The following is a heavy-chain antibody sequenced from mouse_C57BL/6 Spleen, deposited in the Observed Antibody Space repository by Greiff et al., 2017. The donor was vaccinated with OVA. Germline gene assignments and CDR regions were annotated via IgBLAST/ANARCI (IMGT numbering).Heavy chain of an antibody. CDR1: GFTFSSYG. Sequence: EVQRVESGGDLVKPGGSLKLSCAASGFTFSSYGMSWVRQTPDKRLEWVATISSGGSYTYYPDSVKGRFTISRDNAKNTLYLQMSSLKSEDTAMYECARHYYTATPLCFDYWGQGTTLTVSS. CDR2: ISSGGSYT. J-gene: IGHJ2*01. D-gene: IGHD1-1*01. V-gene: IGHV5-6*01. CDR3: ARHYYTATPLCFDY.